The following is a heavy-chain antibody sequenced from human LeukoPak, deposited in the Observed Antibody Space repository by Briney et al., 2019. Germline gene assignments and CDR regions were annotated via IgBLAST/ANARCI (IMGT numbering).Heavy chain of an antibody. Sequence: PGGSLRLSCAASGFTFSSYSMNWVRQAPGKGLEWVSYISSSSSTIYYADSVKGRFTISRDNAKNSLYLQMNSLRAEDTAVYYCARGAYCSGGSCYVFPFDYWGQGTLVTVSS. V-gene: IGHV3-48*01. D-gene: IGHD2-15*01. CDR3: ARGAYCSGGSCYVFPFDY. CDR2: ISSSSSTI. J-gene: IGHJ4*02. CDR1: GFTFSSYS.